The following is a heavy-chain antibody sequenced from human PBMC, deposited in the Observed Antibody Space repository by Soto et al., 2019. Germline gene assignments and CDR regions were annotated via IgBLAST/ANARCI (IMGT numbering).Heavy chain of an antibody. CDR3: ATRSAGYCSGGSCLDY. Sequence: SETLSLTCTVSGGSVSSGSYYWSWIRQPPGKGLEWIGYIYYSGSTNYNPSLKSRVTISVDTSRNQFSLKLSSVTAADTAVYYCATRSAGYCSGGSCLDYWGQGTLVTVSS. CDR2: IYYSGST. V-gene: IGHV4-61*01. J-gene: IGHJ4*02. CDR1: GGSVSSGSYY. D-gene: IGHD2-15*01.